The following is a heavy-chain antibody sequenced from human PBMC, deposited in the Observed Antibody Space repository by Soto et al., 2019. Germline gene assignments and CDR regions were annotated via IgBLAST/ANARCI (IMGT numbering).Heavy chain of an antibody. V-gene: IGHV4-59*01. CDR2: IYYSGST. D-gene: IGHD6-6*01. CDR3: ATAGRRGGNFDS. CDR1: GGSISTYY. J-gene: IGHJ4*02. Sequence: TLSLTCTVSGGSISTYYWSWIRQPPGKGLEWIGYIYYSGSTNYNPSLKSRVTISVDTSKNQFSLKLSSVTAADTAVYYCATAGRRGGNFDSWGQGTLVTVSS.